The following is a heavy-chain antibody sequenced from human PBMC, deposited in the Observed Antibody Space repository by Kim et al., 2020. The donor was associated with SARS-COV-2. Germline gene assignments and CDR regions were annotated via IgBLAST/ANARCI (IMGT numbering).Heavy chain of an antibody. CDR3: AKDPHPRASYYGMDV. J-gene: IGHJ6*02. D-gene: IGHD5-12*01. V-gene: IGHV3-30*18. Sequence: GGSLRLSCAASGFTFSSYGMHWVRQAPGKGLEWVAVISYDGSNKYYADSVKGRFTTFRDNSKNTLYLQMNSLRAEDAAVYYCAKDPHPRASYYGMDVWGQGTTVTVSS. CDR2: ISYDGSNK. CDR1: GFTFSSYG.